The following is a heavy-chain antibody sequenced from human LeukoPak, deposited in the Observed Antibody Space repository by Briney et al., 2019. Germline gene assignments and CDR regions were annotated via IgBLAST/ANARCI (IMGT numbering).Heavy chain of an antibody. D-gene: IGHD5-24*01. V-gene: IGHV4-39*07. CDR1: GGSISSSSYY. CDR2: IYYSGST. Sequence: SSETLSLTCTVSGGSISSSSYYWGWIRQPPGKGLEWIGSIYYSGSTYYNPSLKSRVTISVDTSKNQFSLKLSSVTAADTAVYYCARLRRDGYNSDMDVWGKGTTVTISS. J-gene: IGHJ6*04. CDR3: ARLRRDGYNSDMDV.